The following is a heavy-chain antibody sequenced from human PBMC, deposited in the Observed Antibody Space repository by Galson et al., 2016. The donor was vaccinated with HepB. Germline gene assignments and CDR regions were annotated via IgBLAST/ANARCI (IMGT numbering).Heavy chain of an antibody. D-gene: IGHD5-18*01. CDR2: INLNNGRT. CDR3: ARYTFGYQSDLDH. V-gene: IGHV1-2*06. J-gene: IGHJ4*02. CDR1: GYTFIGSY. Sequence: SVKVSCKASGYTFIGSYIHWVRQAPGQGLEWVGRINLNNGRTNFAQKSQGRVTLTWDTSISTAYMELNRLRSDDTAVYYCARYTFGYQSDLDHWGQGTLVTVSS.